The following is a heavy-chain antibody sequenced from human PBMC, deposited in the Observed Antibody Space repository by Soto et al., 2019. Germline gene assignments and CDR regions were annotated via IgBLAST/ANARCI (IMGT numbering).Heavy chain of an antibody. J-gene: IGHJ4*02. Sequence: GSLRLSCAASGFTFSGYWMHWVRQAPGKGLVWVPRINSDGSSTSYADSVKGRFTISRDNAKNTLYLQMNSLRAEDTAVYYCARPGVTSYFDYWGQGTLVTVSS. V-gene: IGHV3-74*01. CDR3: ARPGVTSYFDY. CDR2: INSDGSST. D-gene: IGHD4-17*01. CDR1: GFTFSGYW.